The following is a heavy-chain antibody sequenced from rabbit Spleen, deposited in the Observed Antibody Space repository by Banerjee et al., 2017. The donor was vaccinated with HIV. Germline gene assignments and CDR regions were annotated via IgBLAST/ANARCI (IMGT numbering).Heavy chain of an antibody. J-gene: IGHJ6*01. CDR1: GAAFTISSY. D-gene: IGHD1-1*01. Sequence: QSLELSGGDLVKPGASLTLTCTASGAAFTISSYMCWVCQAPGKGLEWIACIDTGISGFTYFATWAKGRFTCSKTSSTTVTLQMTRLTAADTATYFCARDSSSSFSSYGMDLWGPGTLVTVS. CDR3: ARDSSSSFSSYGMDL. V-gene: IGHV1S40*01. CDR2: IDTGISGFT.